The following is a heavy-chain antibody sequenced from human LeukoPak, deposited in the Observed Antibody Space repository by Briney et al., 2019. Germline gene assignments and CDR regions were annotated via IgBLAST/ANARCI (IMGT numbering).Heavy chain of an antibody. CDR3: AIAVAGTIGFDY. CDR2: IIPILGTA. V-gene: IGHV1-69*01. J-gene: IGHJ4*02. Sequence: SVKVSCKASGGTFSSYAISWVRQAPGQGLEWMGGIIPILGTANYAQKFQGRVTITADESTSTAYMELSSLRSEDTAVYYCAIAVAGTIGFDYWGQGTLVTVSS. CDR1: GGTFSSYA. D-gene: IGHD6-19*01.